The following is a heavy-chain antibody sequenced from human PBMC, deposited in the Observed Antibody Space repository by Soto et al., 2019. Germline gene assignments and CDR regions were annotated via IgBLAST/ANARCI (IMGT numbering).Heavy chain of an antibody. CDR1: GYSFTSYW. D-gene: IGHD6-19*01. Sequence: GESLKISCKGSGYSFTSYWIGWVRQMPGKGLEWTGIIYPGDSDTRYSPSFQGQVTISADKSISTAYLQWSSLKASDTAMYYCASQLYSSGWYSPFDPWGQGTLVTVSS. CDR2: IYPGDSDT. J-gene: IGHJ5*02. CDR3: ASQLYSSGWYSPFDP. V-gene: IGHV5-51*01.